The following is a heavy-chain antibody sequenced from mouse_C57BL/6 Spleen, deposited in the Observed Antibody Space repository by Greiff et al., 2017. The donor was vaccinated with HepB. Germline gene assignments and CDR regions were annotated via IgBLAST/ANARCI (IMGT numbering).Heavy chain of an antibody. J-gene: IGHJ3*01. D-gene: IGHD1-1*01. CDR1: GYTFTDYY. CDR2: IGPGSGST. V-gene: IGHV1-77*01. Sequence: VQLQQPGAELVKPGASVKISCKASGYTFTDYYINWVKQRPGQGLEWIGKIGPGSGSTYYNEKFKGKATMIADKSSSPAYMQLSSLTSEESAVYFCARGYRSSSWFAYWGQGTLVTVAA. CDR3: ARGYRSSSWFAY.